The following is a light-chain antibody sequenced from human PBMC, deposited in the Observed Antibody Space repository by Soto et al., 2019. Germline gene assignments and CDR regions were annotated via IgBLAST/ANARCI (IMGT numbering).Light chain of an antibody. J-gene: IGLJ1*01. CDR1: SSDVGGYDY. V-gene: IGLV2-8*01. CDR3: SSYAGTYIV. CDR2: DVS. Sequence: QSALTQPPSPSGSPGQSVAISCTGTSSDVGGYDYVSWYQQHPGKAPKLMIYDVSKRPSGVPDRFSGSKSGNTASLTVSGLQAEDEADYYCSSYAGTYIVFGTGTKVTVL.